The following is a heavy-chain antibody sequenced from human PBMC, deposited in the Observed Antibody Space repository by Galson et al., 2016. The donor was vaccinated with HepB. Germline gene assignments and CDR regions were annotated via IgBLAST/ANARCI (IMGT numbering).Heavy chain of an antibody. V-gene: IGHV1-46*01. J-gene: IGHJ6*02. CDR2: GNPRTGST. CDR3: ARDRGSNSLKGYGMVV. CDR1: GYTFINYY. Sequence: SVKVSCKASGYTFINYYMHWVRQAPGQGLEWMGIGNPRTGSTSYAQKFQDRVTVTRDTSTSTVYMELSSLRSEDTAVYYCARDRGSNSLKGYGMVVWGQGTTVTVSS. D-gene: IGHD3-10*01.